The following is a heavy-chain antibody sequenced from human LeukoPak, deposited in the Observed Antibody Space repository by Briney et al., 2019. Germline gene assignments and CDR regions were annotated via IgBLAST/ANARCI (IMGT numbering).Heavy chain of an antibody. J-gene: IGHJ6*02. CDR3: AKRESSYSYAMDV. V-gene: IGHV3-23*01. CDR2: INNWGVST. D-gene: IGHD5-24*01. Sequence: PGGSLRLSCAASGFTFSNYAMSWVRQPPGKGLEWVSAINNWGVSTYYADSVKGRFTISRDNSKNTPYLQVNSLRAEDTAVYYCAKRESSYSYAMDVWGQGTTVTVSS. CDR1: GFTFSNYA.